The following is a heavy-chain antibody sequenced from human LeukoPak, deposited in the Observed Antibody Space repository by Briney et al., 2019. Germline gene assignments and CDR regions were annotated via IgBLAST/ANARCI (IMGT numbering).Heavy chain of an antibody. D-gene: IGHD2-2*01. Sequence: SETLSLTCAVYGGSFSGYYWSWIRQPPGKGLEWIGEINHSGSTNYNPSLKSRVTISVDTSKNQFSLKLSSVTAADTAVYYCARGLRLRIVVVPAAMGDWFDPWGQGTLATVSS. CDR2: INHSGST. CDR3: ARGLRLRIVVVPAAMGDWFDP. V-gene: IGHV4-34*01. J-gene: IGHJ5*02. CDR1: GGSFSGYY.